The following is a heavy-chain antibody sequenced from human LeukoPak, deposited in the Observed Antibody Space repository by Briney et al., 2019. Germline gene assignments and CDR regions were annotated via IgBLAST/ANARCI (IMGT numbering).Heavy chain of an antibody. CDR2: IIPIFGIA. J-gene: IGHJ4*02. V-gene: IGHV1-69*04. Sequence: ASVKVSCKASGGTFSSYAISWVRQAPGQGLEWMGRIIPIFGIANYAQKFQGRVTITADKSTSTAYMKLSSLRSEDTAVYYCARDRILPPEDSSSSLPFVYWGQGTLVTVSS. CDR3: ARDRILPPEDSSSSLPFVY. CDR1: GGTFSSYA. D-gene: IGHD6-6*01.